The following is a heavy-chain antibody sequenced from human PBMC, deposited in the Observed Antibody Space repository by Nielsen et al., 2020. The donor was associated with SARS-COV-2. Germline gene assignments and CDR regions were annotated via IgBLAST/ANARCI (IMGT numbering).Heavy chain of an antibody. V-gene: IGHV6-1*01. J-gene: IGHJ4*02. CDR1: GDSVSSNSAA. D-gene: IGHD6-19*01. Sequence: SETLSLTCVISGDSVSSNSAAWNWIRQSPSRGLEWLGRTYYRSEWYYDYALSVKSRITIISDTSKNQFSLQLNSVTPEDTAVYYCANGYSSGWGIDYWGQGTLVTVSS. CDR3: ANGYSSGWGIDY. CDR2: TYYRSEWYY.